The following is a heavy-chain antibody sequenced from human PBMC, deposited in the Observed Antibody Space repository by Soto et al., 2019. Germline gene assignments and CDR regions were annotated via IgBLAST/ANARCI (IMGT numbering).Heavy chain of an antibody. CDR1: GFTFSSYE. CDR3: ARDKNDGVAGTDY. CDR2: ISSSGSTI. D-gene: IGHD6-19*01. Sequence: EVQLVESGGGLVQPGGSLRLSCAASGFTFSSYEMNWVRQAPEKGLEWVSYISSSGSTIYYADSVKGRFTISRDNAKNSLYLQMNSLRAEDMAVYYCARDKNDGVAGTDYWGQGTLVTVSS. J-gene: IGHJ4*02. V-gene: IGHV3-48*03.